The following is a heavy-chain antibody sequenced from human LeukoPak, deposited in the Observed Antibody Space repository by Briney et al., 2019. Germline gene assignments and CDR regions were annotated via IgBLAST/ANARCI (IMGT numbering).Heavy chain of an antibody. V-gene: IGHV1-69*04. D-gene: IGHD2-21*02. CDR3: ARPVLAYCGGDCYHDAFDI. CDR2: IIPILGIA. Sequence: GASVKVSCKASGGTFSSYAISWVRQAPGQGLEWMGRIIPILGIANYAQKFQGRVTITADKSTSTAYMELSSLRSEDTAVYYCARPVLAYCGGDCYHDAFDIWGQGTMVTVSS. CDR1: GGTFSSYA. J-gene: IGHJ3*02.